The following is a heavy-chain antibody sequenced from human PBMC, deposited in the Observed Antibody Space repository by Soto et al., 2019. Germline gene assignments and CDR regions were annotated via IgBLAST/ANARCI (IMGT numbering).Heavy chain of an antibody. CDR2: IIPIFGTV. CDR3: ARGNHRWLQLWYFDL. CDR1: GGTFSNYP. V-gene: IGHV1-69*12. D-gene: IGHD5-12*01. Sequence: QVQLVQSGAEVKKPGSSVKVSCKASGGTFSNYPISWVRQAPGQGLEWMGGIIPIFGTVNYAQKFQGRVRITADEATGTAYRERSSLRSEDTAVYYCARGNHRWLQLWYFDLWGRGTLVTVSS. J-gene: IGHJ2*01.